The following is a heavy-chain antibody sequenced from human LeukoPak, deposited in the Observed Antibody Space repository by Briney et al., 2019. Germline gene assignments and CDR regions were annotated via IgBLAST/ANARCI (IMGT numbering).Heavy chain of an antibody. CDR1: GGSISSYY. CDR2: IYYSGST. Sequence: SETLSLTCTVSGGSISSYYWSWIRQPPGKGLEWIGYIYYSGSTNYNPSLKSRVTMSLDTSKNQFSLNLTSVTAADTAVYYCARVPPMGYCSSTSCYEDAFDIWGQGTMVTVSS. J-gene: IGHJ3*02. V-gene: IGHV4-59*12. CDR3: ARVPPMGYCSSTSCYEDAFDI. D-gene: IGHD2-2*01.